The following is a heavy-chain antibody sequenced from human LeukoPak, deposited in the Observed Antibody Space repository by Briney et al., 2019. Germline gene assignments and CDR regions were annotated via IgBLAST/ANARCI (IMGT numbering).Heavy chain of an antibody. CDR2: ISSSSSTI. V-gene: IGHV3-48*04. D-gene: IGHD2-21*02. CDR3: ARDREDCGGDCYHSDY. CDR1: GFTFSSYS. Sequence: GGSLRLSCAASGFTFSSYSMNWVRQAPGKGLEWVSYISSSSSTIYYADSVKGRFTISRDNAKNSLYLQMNSLRAEDTAVYYCARDREDCGGDCYHSDYWGQGTLVTVSS. J-gene: IGHJ4*02.